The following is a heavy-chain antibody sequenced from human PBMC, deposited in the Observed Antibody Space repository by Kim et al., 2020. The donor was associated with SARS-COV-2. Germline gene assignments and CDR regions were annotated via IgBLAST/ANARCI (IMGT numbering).Heavy chain of an antibody. Sequence: GESLKISCKGSGYSFTNYWIGWVRQMPGKGLEWMGVIYPGDSDTRYSPSFQGQVTISADKCISTAYLQWSSLEASDTAMYYCARHQCSGGSCYSGFDDWGQGTLVTVSS. V-gene: IGHV5-51*01. D-gene: IGHD2-15*01. J-gene: IGHJ4*02. CDR1: GYSFTNYW. CDR2: IYPGDSDT. CDR3: ARHQCSGGSCYSGFDD.